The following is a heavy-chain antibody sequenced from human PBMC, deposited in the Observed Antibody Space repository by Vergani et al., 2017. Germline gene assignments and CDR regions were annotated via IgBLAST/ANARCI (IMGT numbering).Heavy chain of an antibody. Sequence: QVQLQQWGAGLLKPSETLSLTCAVYGGSFSGYYWSWIRQPPGKGLEWVGEINHSGSTTYNPPLKSRVTISVDTSKNKFPLKLSSVTAADTAVYYCAGGRWNYDGSGSYSRGAFDIWGQGTMVTVSS. CDR2: INHSGST. J-gene: IGHJ3*02. V-gene: IGHV4-34*01. D-gene: IGHD3-10*01. CDR1: GGSFSGYY. CDR3: AGGRWNYDGSGSYSRGAFDI.